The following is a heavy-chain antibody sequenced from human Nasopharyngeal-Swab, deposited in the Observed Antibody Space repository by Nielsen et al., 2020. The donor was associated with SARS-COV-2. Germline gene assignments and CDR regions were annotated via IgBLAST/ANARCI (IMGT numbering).Heavy chain of an antibody. Sequence: ASVKVSCKASGYTFTGYYMHWVRQAPGQGLEWMGWINPNSGGPNYAQKFQGRVTMTRNTSISTAYMELSSLRSEDTAVYYCARYCSGGSCYPYYYYGMDVWGQGTTVTVSS. CDR3: ARYCSGGSCYPYYYYGMDV. D-gene: IGHD2-15*01. V-gene: IGHV1-2*02. J-gene: IGHJ6*02. CDR1: GYTFTGYY. CDR2: INPNSGGP.